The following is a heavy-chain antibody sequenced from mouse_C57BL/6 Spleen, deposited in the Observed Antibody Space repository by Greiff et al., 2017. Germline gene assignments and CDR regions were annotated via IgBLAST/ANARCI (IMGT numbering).Heavy chain of an antibody. CDR2: INPNNGGT. D-gene: IGHD2-3*01. Sequence: EVQLQQSGPELVKPGASVKISCKASGYTFTDYYMNWVKQSHGKSLEWIGDINPNNGGTSYNQKFKGKATLTVDKSSSTAYMELRSLTSEDSAVYYCARLIYDGYYGDYWGQGTTLTVSS. V-gene: IGHV1-26*01. J-gene: IGHJ2*01. CDR1: GYTFTDYY. CDR3: ARLIYDGYYGDY.